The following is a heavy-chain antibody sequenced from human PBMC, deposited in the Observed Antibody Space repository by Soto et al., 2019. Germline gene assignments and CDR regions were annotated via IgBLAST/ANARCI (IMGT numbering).Heavy chain of an antibody. V-gene: IGHV4-59*12. Sequence: SETLSLTCTVSGGSISSYYWSWIRQPPGKGLEWIGYIYYSGSTNYNPSLKSRVTISVDTSKNQFSLKLSSVTAADTAVYYCAREKRRLDYFDYWGQGTLVTVS. CDR1: GGSISSYY. CDR2: IYYSGST. D-gene: IGHD3-9*01. CDR3: AREKRRLDYFDY. J-gene: IGHJ4*02.